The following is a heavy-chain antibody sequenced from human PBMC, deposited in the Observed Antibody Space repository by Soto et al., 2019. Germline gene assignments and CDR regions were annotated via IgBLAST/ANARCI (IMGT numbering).Heavy chain of an antibody. D-gene: IGHD6-13*01. CDR3: ANRRGYSSSWSDY. Sequence: EVQLLESGGGLVQPGGSLRLSCAASGFTFSSYAMSWVRQAPGKGLEWVSAISGSGGSTYYADSVKDRFTISRDNSKNTLYLQMNSLRAEDTAVYYCANRRGYSSSWSDYWGQGTLVTVSS. V-gene: IGHV3-23*01. CDR1: GFTFSSYA. CDR2: ISGSGGST. J-gene: IGHJ4*02.